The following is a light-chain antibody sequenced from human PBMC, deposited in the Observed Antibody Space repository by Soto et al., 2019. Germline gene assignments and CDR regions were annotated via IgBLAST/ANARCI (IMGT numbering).Light chain of an antibody. CDR1: SSDIGSYDH. CDR3: ISYTDRQSYL. Sequence: LTQPASVSGSPGQSITISCSGTSSDIGSYDHVAWYQQFPGKSPKLIIYAVSDRPSGVSDRFSGSKSGISASLTISGLQTEDEADYYCISYTDRQSYLFGTGTKGTVL. J-gene: IGLJ1*01. V-gene: IGLV2-14*03. CDR2: AVS.